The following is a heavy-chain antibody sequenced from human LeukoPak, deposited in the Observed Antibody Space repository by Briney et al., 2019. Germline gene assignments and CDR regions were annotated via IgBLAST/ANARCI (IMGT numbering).Heavy chain of an antibody. J-gene: IGHJ4*02. CDR3: ARDLLPYQTAVNFDY. CDR1: GFTFSSYA. Sequence: GGSLRLSCAASGFTFSSYAMSWVRQAPGKGLEWVSAISGSGGSTYYADSVKGRFTISRDNAKNSLYLQMNSLRAEDTAVYYCARDLLPYQTAVNFDYWGQGTLVTVSS. D-gene: IGHD2-2*01. CDR2: ISGSGGST. V-gene: IGHV3-23*01.